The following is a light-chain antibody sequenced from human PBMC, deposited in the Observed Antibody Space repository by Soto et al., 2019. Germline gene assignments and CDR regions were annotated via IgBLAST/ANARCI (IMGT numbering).Light chain of an antibody. J-gene: IGKJ2*01. CDR1: QDINNY. CDR2: DAS. V-gene: IGKV1-33*01. CDR3: QQYGNLPYT. Sequence: DIQMTQSPSSLSASVGDRVTITCQASQDINNYLNWYQQKPGKAPKLRIYDASNLETGVPSRFSGSGSGTDFTFTISSLQPEDISTYYCQQYGNLPYTFGQGTKLEIK.